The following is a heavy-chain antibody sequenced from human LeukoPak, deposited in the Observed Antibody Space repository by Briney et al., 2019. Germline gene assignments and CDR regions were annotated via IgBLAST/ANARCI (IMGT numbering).Heavy chain of an antibody. J-gene: IGHJ4*02. CDR3: AREGSPGHYYGSGSYNY. CDR2: ISAYNGNT. D-gene: IGHD3-10*01. Sequence: VASVKVSCKASGYTFTSYGISWVRQAPGQGLEWMGWISAYNGNTNYAQKLQGRVTMTTDTSTSTAYMELRSLRSDDTAVYYCAREGSPGHYYGSGSYNYWGQGTLVTVSS. CDR1: GYTFTSYG. V-gene: IGHV1-18*01.